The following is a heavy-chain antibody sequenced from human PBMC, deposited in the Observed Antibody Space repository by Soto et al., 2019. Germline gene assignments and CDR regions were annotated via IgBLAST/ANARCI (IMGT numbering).Heavy chain of an antibody. V-gene: IGHV1-3*01. CDR1: GYTFTSYA. D-gene: IGHD3-9*01. J-gene: IGHJ4*01. CDR3: ARMRVMSRHDTIPENLIDY. CDR2: INAGNGNT. Sequence: ASVKVSCKASGYTFTSYAMHWVRQAPGQRLEWMGWINAGNGNTKYSQKFQGRVTITRDTSASTVYMELSSLRSEDTAVYYCARMRVMSRHDTIPENLIDYWGQGTLVTVSS.